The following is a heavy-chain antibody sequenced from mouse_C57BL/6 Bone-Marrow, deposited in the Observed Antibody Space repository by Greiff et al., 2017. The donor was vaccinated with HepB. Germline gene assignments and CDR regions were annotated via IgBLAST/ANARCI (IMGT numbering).Heavy chain of an antibody. J-gene: IGHJ4*01. CDR3: ARRGLLRSMDY. V-gene: IGHV5-12*01. CDR2: ISNGGGST. Sequence: DVMLVESGGGLVQPGGSLKLSCAASGFTFSDYYMYWVRQTPEKRLEWVAYISNGGGSTYYPDTVKGRFTISRDNAKNTLYLQMSRLKSEDTAMYYCARRGLLRSMDYWGQGTSVTVSS. CDR1: GFTFSDYY. D-gene: IGHD1-1*01.